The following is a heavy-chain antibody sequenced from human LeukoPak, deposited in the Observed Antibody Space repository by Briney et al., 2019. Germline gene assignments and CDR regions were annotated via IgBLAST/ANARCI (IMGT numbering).Heavy chain of an antibody. CDR2: FDPEDGET. Sequence: ASVKVSCKVSGYTLTELSMHWVRQAPGKGVEWMGGFDPEDGETIYAQKFPGRVTMTEDTSTDTAYMELSSLRSEDTAVYYCATDSGPTNGNYYYGTDVWGKGTTVTVSS. CDR3: ATDSGPTNGNYYYGTDV. J-gene: IGHJ6*04. CDR1: GYTLTELS. D-gene: IGHD5-12*01. V-gene: IGHV1-24*01.